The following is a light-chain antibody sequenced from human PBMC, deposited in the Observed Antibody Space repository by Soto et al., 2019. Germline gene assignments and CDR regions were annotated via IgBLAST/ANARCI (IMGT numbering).Light chain of an antibody. CDR2: SAS. CDR3: QQCDRWPWT. V-gene: IGKV3-15*01. CDR1: QNVVE. Sequence: EIVMTQSPATLSVSPGERATLSCTASQNVVELAWFQHKPGQPPRLLIHSASIRATGIPARFSGSGSGTEFSLPISSLQSEDFAIYYCQQCDRWPWTFGQGTRVEI. J-gene: IGKJ1*01.